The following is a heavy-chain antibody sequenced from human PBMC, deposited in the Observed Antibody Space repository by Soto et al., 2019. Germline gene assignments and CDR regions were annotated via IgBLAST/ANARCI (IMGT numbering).Heavy chain of an antibody. V-gene: IGHV3-11*01. J-gene: IGHJ4*02. CDR2: ISSSGSTI. CDR3: ARDYQGYCSTTSCSIDY. D-gene: IGHD2-2*01. CDR1: GFTFSDYY. Sequence: GGSMRLSCAASGFTFSDYYMSWIRQAPGKGLEWVSYISSSGSTIYYADSVKGRFTISRDNAKNSLYLQMNSLRAEDTAVYYCARDYQGYCSTTSCSIDYWGQGTLVTVSS.